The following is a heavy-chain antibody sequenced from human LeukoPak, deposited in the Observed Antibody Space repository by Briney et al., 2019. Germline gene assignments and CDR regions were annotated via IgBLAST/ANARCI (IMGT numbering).Heavy chain of an antibody. CDR3: AKMSGLYGMEV. J-gene: IGHJ6*02. Sequence: SETLSLTCTVSGGSISSSSSSWGWIRQPPGKGLEWIGSIFYTGDTYYNRSLKSRVTISEDTSKNQISLKLNSVTAADTAVYYCAKMSGLYGMEVWGQGTTVTVS. V-gene: IGHV4-39*07. CDR2: IFYTGDT. CDR1: GGSISSSSSS. D-gene: IGHD3-10*01.